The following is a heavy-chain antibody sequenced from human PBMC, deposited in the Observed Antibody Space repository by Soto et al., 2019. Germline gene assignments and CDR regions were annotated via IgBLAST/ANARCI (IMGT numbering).Heavy chain of an antibody. J-gene: IGHJ6*03. CDR1: GGSISSSSYY. CDR2: MYYSGST. CDR3: ATITVAGTPYYYMGV. Sequence: QLQLQESGPGLVKPSETLSLTCTVSGGSISSSSYYWGWIRQPPGKGLEWIGNMYYSGSTYYNPSLKSRVTMSLDTSKNQFSLKLGSVTAADTAVYYCATITVAGTPYYYMGVWGKGTTVTVSS. V-gene: IGHV4-39*01. D-gene: IGHD6-19*01.